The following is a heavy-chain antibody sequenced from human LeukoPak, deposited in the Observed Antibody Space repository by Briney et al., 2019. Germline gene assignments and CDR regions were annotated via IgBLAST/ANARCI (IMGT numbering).Heavy chain of an antibody. J-gene: IGHJ6*03. V-gene: IGHV3-30*02. CDR2: IRYDGSNK. CDR1: GFTFSSYG. Sequence: GGSLRLSCAASGFTFSSYGMHWVRQAPGEGLEWVAFIRYDGSNKYYADSVKGRFTISRDNSKNTLYLQMNSLRAEDTAVYYCAKVGGAAWELPPYYYMDVWGKGTTVTISS. CDR3: AKVGGAAWELPPYYYMDV. D-gene: IGHD1-26*01.